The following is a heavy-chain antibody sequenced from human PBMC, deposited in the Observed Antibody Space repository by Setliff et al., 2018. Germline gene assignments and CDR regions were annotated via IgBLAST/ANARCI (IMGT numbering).Heavy chain of an antibody. D-gene: IGHD6-19*01. J-gene: IGHJ6*03. CDR2: IIHSGST. CDR3: AREQWLDPPGYYYMDV. CDR1: GWSFSGYY. V-gene: IGHV4-34*12. Sequence: PSETLSLTCAVYGWSFSGYYWSWIRQPPGKRLEWIGEIIHSGSTNYNPSLKSPVTMSIDTSKNQFSLTLNSVTAADIAGYYSAREQWLDPPGYYYMDVWAKGTTVAFS.